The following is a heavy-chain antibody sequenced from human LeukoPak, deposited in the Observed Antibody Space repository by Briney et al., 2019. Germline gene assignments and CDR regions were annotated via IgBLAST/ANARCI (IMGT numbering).Heavy chain of an antibody. CDR1: GGSFSGYY. CDR3: ATLIDDYVWGSYRYRDYFDY. Sequence: SETLSLTCAVYGGSFSGYYWSWIRQPPGKGLEWIGDINHSGSTNYNPSLKSRVTISVDTSKNQFSLKLSSVTAADTAVYYCATLIDDYVWGSYRYRDYFDYWGQGTLVTVSS. J-gene: IGHJ4*02. CDR2: INHSGST. V-gene: IGHV4-34*01. D-gene: IGHD3-16*02.